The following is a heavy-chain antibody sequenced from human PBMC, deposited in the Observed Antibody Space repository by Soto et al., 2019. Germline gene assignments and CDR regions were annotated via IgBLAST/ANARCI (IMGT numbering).Heavy chain of an antibody. Sequence: TLSLTCNVSGGSMTTGSYFWSWIRQPPGKGLEWIGYVFRSGSVNYSPSFKSRVTISIDTSKNQFSLMLKSVTAADTAVYFCARARNRYFDYWGQGALVTVSS. CDR1: GGSMTTGSYF. J-gene: IGHJ4*02. CDR3: ARARNRYFDY. D-gene: IGHD1-1*01. CDR2: VFRSGSV. V-gene: IGHV4-61*01.